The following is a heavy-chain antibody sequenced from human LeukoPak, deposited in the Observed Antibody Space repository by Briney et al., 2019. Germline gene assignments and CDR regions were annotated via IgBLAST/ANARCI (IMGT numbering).Heavy chain of an antibody. CDR3: ARGGDIVVQDY. CDR1: GGSISNYY. D-gene: IGHD2-2*01. J-gene: IGHJ4*02. Sequence: SETLSLTCTVSGGSISNYYWTWIRQPAGKGLEWIGRIYTSGSTNYNPSLKSRVTMSVDTSKNQFSLKVSYVTAADTAVYYCARGGDIVVQDYWGQGTLVTVSS. V-gene: IGHV4-4*07. CDR2: IYTSGST.